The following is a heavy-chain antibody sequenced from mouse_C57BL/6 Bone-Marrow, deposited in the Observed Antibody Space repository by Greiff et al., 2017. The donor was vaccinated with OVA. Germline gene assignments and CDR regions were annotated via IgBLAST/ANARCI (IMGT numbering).Heavy chain of an antibody. V-gene: IGHV1-80*01. Sequence: QVQLQQSGAELVKPGASVKISCKASGYAFSSYWMNWVKQRPGQGLEWIGQIYPGDGDTNYNGKFKGKATLTADKSSSTAYMQLSSLTSEDSAVYFCANIYYDYDGFAYWGQGTLVTVSA. J-gene: IGHJ3*01. CDR1: GYAFSSYW. CDR3: ANIYYDYDGFAY. D-gene: IGHD2-4*01. CDR2: IYPGDGDT.